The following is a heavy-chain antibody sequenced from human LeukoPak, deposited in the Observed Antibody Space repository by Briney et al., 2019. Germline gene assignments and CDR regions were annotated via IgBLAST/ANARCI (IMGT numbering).Heavy chain of an antibody. CDR2: IWYDGSNK. D-gene: IGHD4-17*01. Sequence: SGGSLRLSCAASGFTFSSYGTHWVRQAPGKGLEWVAVIWYDGSNKYYADSVKGRFTISRDNSKNTLYLQMNSLRAEDTAVYYCAKDWGHYGDYFDYWGQGTLVTVSS. V-gene: IGHV3-33*06. CDR1: GFTFSSYG. J-gene: IGHJ4*02. CDR3: AKDWGHYGDYFDY.